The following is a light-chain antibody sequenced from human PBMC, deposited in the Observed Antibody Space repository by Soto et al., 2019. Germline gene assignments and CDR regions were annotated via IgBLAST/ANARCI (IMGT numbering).Light chain of an antibody. Sequence: QSVLTQPASVSGSPGQSITISCTGTSSDIGTYNYVSWYQQHPGRAPKLMIYDVTNRPSGISNRFSGSKSGNTASLTISDLQAEDEADYYCSSYTRSGTVVFGGGTKLTVL. CDR3: SSYTRSGTVV. J-gene: IGLJ2*01. CDR1: SSDIGTYNY. V-gene: IGLV2-14*01. CDR2: DVT.